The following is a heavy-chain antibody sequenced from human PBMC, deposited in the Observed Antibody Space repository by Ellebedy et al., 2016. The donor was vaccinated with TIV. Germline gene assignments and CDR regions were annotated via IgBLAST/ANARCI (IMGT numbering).Heavy chain of an antibody. CDR3: ARDRGYRSSLYYYYNMDV. V-gene: IGHV3-30-3*01. CDR1: GFTFRSYA. Sequence: GGSLRLSXAASGFTFRSYAMHWVRQAPGKGLERVAVISYDENNKHYADSVKGRFTISRDNSKNTLYLQMNSLRGEDTAVYYCARDRGYRSSLYYYYNMDVWGKGTTVTVSS. D-gene: IGHD1-1*01. J-gene: IGHJ6*03. CDR2: ISYDENNK.